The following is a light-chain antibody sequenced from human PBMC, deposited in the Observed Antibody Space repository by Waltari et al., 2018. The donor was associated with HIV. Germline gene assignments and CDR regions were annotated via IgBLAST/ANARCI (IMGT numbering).Light chain of an antibody. CDR1: SSNIGSNH. CDR3: AAWDDSLNGHVL. V-gene: IGLV1-44*01. J-gene: IGLJ2*01. Sequence: QSVLTQPPSASGTPGQRVTFPCSGSSSNIGSNHVDWSQKRPGTAPRLLIYNNNQRPSGVPDRFSGSKSGTSASLAISGLQSEDEADYYCAAWDDSLNGHVLFGGGTKLTVL. CDR2: NNN.